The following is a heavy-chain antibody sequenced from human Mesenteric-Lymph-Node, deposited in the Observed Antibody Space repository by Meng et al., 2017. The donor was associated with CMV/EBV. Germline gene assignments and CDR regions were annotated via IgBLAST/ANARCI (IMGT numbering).Heavy chain of an antibody. Sequence: GYSFTSHWIAWVRQMPGKGLEWMGIIYPGDSDTRYSPSFERQVTISADKSISTAYLQWSSLKASDTAMYYCARRAGYSSGWYYYFDYWGQGTLVTVSS. CDR2: IYPGDSDT. CDR3: ARRAGYSSGWYYYFDY. J-gene: IGHJ4*02. V-gene: IGHV5-51*01. CDR1: GYSFTSHW. D-gene: IGHD6-19*01.